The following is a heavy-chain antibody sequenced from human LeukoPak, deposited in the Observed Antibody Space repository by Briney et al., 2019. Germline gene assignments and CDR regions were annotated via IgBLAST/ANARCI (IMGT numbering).Heavy chain of an antibody. CDR1: GFTFSSYC. J-gene: IGHJ4*02. D-gene: IGHD1-20*01. CDR2: IKEDGSEK. V-gene: IGHV3-7*01. CDR3: ARLLVYNSGGEAFDH. Sequence: GGSLRLPCAASGFTFSSYCMTWVRHAPGEGLEWVANIKEDGSEKYYVDSVKGRFTISRDNAKNSLYLQMNSLRAEDTAVYYCARLLVYNSGGEAFDHWGQGTLVTVSS.